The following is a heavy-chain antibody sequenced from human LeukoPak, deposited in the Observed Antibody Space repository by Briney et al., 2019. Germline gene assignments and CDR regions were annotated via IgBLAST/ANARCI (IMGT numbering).Heavy chain of an antibody. CDR2: IIPIFGTA. CDR1: GGTFSSYA. Sequence: SVKVSCKASGGTFSSYAISWVRQAPGQGLEWMGGIIPIFGTANYAQKFQGRVTITADESTSTAYMELSSLRSEDTAVYYCAKGRDVERTYYGSGSPNDYWGQGTLVTVSS. V-gene: IGHV1-69*01. D-gene: IGHD3-10*01. J-gene: IGHJ4*02. CDR3: AKGRDVERTYYGSGSPNDY.